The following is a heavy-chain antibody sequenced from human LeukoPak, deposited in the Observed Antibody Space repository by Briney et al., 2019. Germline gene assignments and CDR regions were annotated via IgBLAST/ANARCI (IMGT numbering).Heavy chain of an antibody. Sequence: GASVKVSCKASGYTFTTFYVYWVRQAPGQGLAWMGWMNPDNGVANYAQNFQGRVTMTRDTSISTAYMELSRLRSDDTAVYYCARATANRYRADYWGQGTLVTVSS. J-gene: IGHJ4*02. CDR1: GYTFTTFY. D-gene: IGHD1-14*01. CDR2: MNPDNGVA. V-gene: IGHV1-2*02. CDR3: ARATANRYRADY.